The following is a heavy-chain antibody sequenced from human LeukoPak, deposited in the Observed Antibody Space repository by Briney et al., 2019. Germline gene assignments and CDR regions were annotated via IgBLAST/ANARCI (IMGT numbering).Heavy chain of an antibody. CDR3: ARENYYDSSGYTW. V-gene: IGHV3-74*01. Sequence: GGSLRLSCEAPGFTFDDCSMHWVRHAPGKGLVWVSRINSDGSSTSYADSVKGRFTISRDNAKNTLYLQMNSLRAEDTAVYYCARENYYDSSGYTWWGQGTLVTVSS. CDR2: INSDGSST. J-gene: IGHJ4*02. CDR1: GFTFDDCS. D-gene: IGHD3-22*01.